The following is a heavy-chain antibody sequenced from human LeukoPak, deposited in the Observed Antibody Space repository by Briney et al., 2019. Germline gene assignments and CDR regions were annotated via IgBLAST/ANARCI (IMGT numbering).Heavy chain of an antibody. CDR1: GGTFSSYA. D-gene: IGHD6-13*01. J-gene: IGHJ3*02. Sequence: ASVKVSCKASGGTFSSYAISWVRQAPGQGLEWMGGIIPIFGTANYAQKFQGRVTITTDESTSTTYMELSSLRSEDTAVYYCARDRTQLAIYPDAFDIWGQGTMVTVSS. CDR3: ARDRTQLAIYPDAFDI. V-gene: IGHV1-69*05. CDR2: IIPIFGTA.